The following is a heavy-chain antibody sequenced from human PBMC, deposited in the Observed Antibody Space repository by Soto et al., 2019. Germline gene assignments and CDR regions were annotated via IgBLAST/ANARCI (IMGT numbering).Heavy chain of an antibody. CDR1: GGTFSSYA. D-gene: IGHD2-8*01. CDR2: IIPIFGTA. Sequence: QVQLVQSGAEVKKPGSSVKVSCKASGGTFSSYAISWVRQAPGQGLEWVGGIIPIFGTANYAQKFQGRVTITADESTSTAYMELSSLRSEDTAVYYCARGLGYCTNGVCQLPYYFDYWGQGTLVTVSS. CDR3: ARGLGYCTNGVCQLPYYFDY. V-gene: IGHV1-69*01. J-gene: IGHJ4*02.